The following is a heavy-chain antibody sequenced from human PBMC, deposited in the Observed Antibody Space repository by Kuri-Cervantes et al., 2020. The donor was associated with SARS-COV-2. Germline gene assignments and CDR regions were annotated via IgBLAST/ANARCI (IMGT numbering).Heavy chain of an antibody. CDR2: INPNSGGT. J-gene: IGHJ5*02. D-gene: IGHD6-6*01. CDR3: ARGRYSSSYWFDP. CDR1: GYTFTGYY. Sequence: ASVKVSCKASGYTFTGYYIHWVRQAPGQGLEWMGWINPNSGGTNYAQKFQGRVTMTRDTSTSSVYMELTRLRSDDTAVYYCARGRYSSSYWFDPWGQGTLVTVSS. V-gene: IGHV1-2*02.